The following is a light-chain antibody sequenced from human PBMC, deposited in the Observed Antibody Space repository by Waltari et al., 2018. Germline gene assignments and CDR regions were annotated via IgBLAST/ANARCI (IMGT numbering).Light chain of an antibody. J-gene: IGKJ1*01. CDR2: DAS. V-gene: IGKV3-20*01. CDR3: QHYVSLPVT. CDR1: QSVGRY. Sequence: EIVLTQSPGTLSLSPGERATLSCRASQSVGRYLACYQQKPGQAPRLLIYDASSRATGIPDRFSGGGSGTDFSLTISRLEPEDFAAYHCQHYVSLPVTFGQGTKVEIK.